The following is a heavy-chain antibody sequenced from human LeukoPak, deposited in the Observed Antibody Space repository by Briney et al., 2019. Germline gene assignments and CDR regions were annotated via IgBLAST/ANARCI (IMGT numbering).Heavy chain of an antibody. CDR2: ICVGVATT. CDR3: ASDQKTTYGSGRAEECDY. J-gene: IGHJ4*02. V-gene: IGHV3-23*01. Sequence: GGALRLSCVGSGDTLYNYAISWGRRALGGRLGWVSRICVGVATTYYRDSMKGPFIVSRDNSKNSLYLQITSLRVEDTAIYYCASDQKTTYGSGRAEECDYWGQGTLVTVSA. D-gene: IGHD3-10*01. CDR1: GDTLYNYA.